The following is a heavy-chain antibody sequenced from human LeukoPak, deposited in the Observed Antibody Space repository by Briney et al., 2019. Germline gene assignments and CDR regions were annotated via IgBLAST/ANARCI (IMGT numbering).Heavy chain of an antibody. CDR3: ARTEELLWFGELEAWFDP. D-gene: IGHD3-10*01. V-gene: IGHV4-4*07. CDR2: IYTSGST. Sequence: SSETLSLTCTVSGGSISSYYWSWIRQPAGKGLEWIGRIYTSGSTNYNPSLKSRVTLSVDTSKNQFPLKLSSVTAADTGVYYCARTEELLWFGELEAWFDPWGQGTLVTVSS. J-gene: IGHJ5*02. CDR1: GGSISSYY.